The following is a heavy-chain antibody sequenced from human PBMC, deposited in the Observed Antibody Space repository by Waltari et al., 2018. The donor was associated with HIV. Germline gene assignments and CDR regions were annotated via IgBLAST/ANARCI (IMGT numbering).Heavy chain of an antibody. V-gene: IGHV3-21*01. D-gene: IGHD2-15*01. Sequence: EVQLVESGGGLVKPGVSLVLSCAASGFTFRYSTMNWVRHAPGKGLEWVSSITTNSIYIYNADSVKGRFTISRDNANTSLYLQMNSRRAEDTGVYYCARDKAAPGYSPHAFDIWGQGTMVTVSS. CDR3: ARDKAAPGYSPHAFDI. CDR1: GFTFRYST. J-gene: IGHJ3*02. CDR2: ITTNSIYI.